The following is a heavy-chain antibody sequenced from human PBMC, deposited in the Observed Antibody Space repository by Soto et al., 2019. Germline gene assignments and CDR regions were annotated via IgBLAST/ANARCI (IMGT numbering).Heavy chain of an antibody. CDR2: IFYSGST. V-gene: IGHV4-39*01. Sequence: SETLSLTCTVSSGSISSTIYSWDWIRQPPGKGLEWIGSIFYSGSTYYNPSLKSRVTISVDTSKNQFSLKLSSVTAADTAVYYCARQHYYDSSGYYTWNWGQGTLVTVSS. D-gene: IGHD3-22*01. CDR1: SGSISSTIYS. J-gene: IGHJ4*02. CDR3: ARQHYYDSSGYYTWN.